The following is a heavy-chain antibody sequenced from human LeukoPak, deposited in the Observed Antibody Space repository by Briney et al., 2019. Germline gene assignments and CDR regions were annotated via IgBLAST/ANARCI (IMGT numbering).Heavy chain of an antibody. J-gene: IGHJ3*02. Sequence: GESLKISCKGSGYSFTSYWIGWVRQAPGKGLEWVAFIRYDGSNKYYADSVKGRFTISRDNSKNTLYLQMNSLRAEDTAVYYCAREEVVCAFDIWGQGTMVTVSS. D-gene: IGHD2-15*01. CDR1: GYSFTSYW. CDR3: AREEVVCAFDI. CDR2: IRYDGSNK. V-gene: IGHV3-30*02.